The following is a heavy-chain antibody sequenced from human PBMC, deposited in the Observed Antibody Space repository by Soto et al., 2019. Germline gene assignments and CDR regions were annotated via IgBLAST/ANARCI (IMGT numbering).Heavy chain of an antibody. V-gene: IGHV1-69*02. D-gene: IGHD3-10*01. CDR2: VNPIVGMS. Sequence: QVQLVQSGPEVKKPGSSVKVSCTASGGTFKSYTLSWVRQAPGQRPEWVGRVNPIVGMSTSASKFQGRVTLTADKSTNRAYMDLTGLKSEDTAVYYCATSYGSGSTHFDSWGQGTLVTVAS. J-gene: IGHJ4*02. CDR1: GGTFKSYT. CDR3: ATSYGSGSTHFDS.